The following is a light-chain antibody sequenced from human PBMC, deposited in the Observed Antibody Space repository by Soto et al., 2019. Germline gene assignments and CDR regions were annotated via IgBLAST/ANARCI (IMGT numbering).Light chain of an antibody. V-gene: IGKV1-5*01. Sequence: DIQMTQSPSTLSASVGDRVTITCRAGQSISSWLAWYQQKPGKAPNLLIYAASTLQSGVPSRFSGSGSGTEFTLTISSLQPEDFATYYCQQLNSYPHTFGQGTRL. CDR1: QSISSW. J-gene: IGKJ5*01. CDR2: AAS. CDR3: QQLNSYPHT.